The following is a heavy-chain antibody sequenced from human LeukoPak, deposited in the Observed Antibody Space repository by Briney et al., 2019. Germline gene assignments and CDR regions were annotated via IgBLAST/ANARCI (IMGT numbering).Heavy chain of an antibody. V-gene: IGHV4-34*01. J-gene: IGHJ4*02. CDR2: INHSGST. CDR1: GGSFSGYY. CDR3: ARGAPRDCGGDCSYVGSRYYFDY. Sequence: PSETLSLTCAVYGGSFSGYYWSWIRQPPGKGLEWIGEINHSGSTNYNPSLKSRVTISVDTSKNQFSLKLSSVTAADTAVYYCARGAPRDCGGDCSYVGSRYYFDYWGQGTLVTVSS. D-gene: IGHD2-21*02.